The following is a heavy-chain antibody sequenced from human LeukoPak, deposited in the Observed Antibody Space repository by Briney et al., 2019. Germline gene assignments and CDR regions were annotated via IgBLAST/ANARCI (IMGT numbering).Heavy chain of an antibody. CDR3: VKEHVDRAFTRSFEI. D-gene: IGHD3-10*01. CDR2: ISPDRT. V-gene: IGHV3-23*01. CDR1: GFSFSTNP. Sequence: GGSLRLSCAASGFSFSTNPMSWVRQAPGEGLEWVSAISPDRTYYADSVKGRLTISRDNYKNTVDLHINSPRAEDTAIYCCVKEHVDRAFTRSFEIWGQGTVVTVSS. J-gene: IGHJ3*02.